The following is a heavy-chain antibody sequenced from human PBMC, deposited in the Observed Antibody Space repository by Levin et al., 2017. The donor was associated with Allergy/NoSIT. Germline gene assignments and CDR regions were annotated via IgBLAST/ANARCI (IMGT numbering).Heavy chain of an antibody. Sequence: PSETLSLTCSVSNGSISNYYWSWIRQPPGRGLEWIGYIYYTGSTDYNPSLKSRVTMSVDTSKNQFSLKLTSMTAADTAVYYCARGNVASTLHRGFDPWGQGTLVTVSS. D-gene: IGHD1-1*01. CDR3: ARGNVASTLHRGFDP. CDR2: IYYTGST. J-gene: IGHJ5*02. V-gene: IGHV4-59*01. CDR1: NGSISNYY.